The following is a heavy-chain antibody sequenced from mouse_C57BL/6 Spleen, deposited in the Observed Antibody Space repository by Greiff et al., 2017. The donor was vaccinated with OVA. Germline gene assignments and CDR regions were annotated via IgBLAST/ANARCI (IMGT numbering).Heavy chain of an antibody. Sequence: VQLQQSGPELVKPGASVKIPCKASGYTFTDYNMDWVKQSHGKSLEWIGDINPNNGGTIYNQKFKGKATLTVDKSSSTAYMELRSLTSEDTAVYYCARKGGYDYDGGYYYAMDYWGQGTSVTVSS. J-gene: IGHJ4*01. D-gene: IGHD2-4*01. CDR3: ARKGGYDYDGGYYYAMDY. CDR1: GYTFTDYN. V-gene: IGHV1-18*01. CDR2: INPNNGGT.